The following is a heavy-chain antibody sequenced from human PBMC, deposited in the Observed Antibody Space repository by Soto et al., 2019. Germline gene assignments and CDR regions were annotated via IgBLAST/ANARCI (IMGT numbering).Heavy chain of an antibody. CDR2: ISSSSSYT. CDR1: GFTFSDYY. CDR3: ARVPAAIESIAALHWFDP. J-gene: IGHJ5*02. V-gene: IGHV3-11*06. Sequence: RGSLRLSCAASGFTFSDYYMSWIRQAPGKGLEWVSYISSSSSYTNYADSVKGRFTISRDNAKNSLYLQMNSLRAEDMAVYYCARVPAAIESIAALHWFDPWGQGTLVTVSS. D-gene: IGHD2-2*02.